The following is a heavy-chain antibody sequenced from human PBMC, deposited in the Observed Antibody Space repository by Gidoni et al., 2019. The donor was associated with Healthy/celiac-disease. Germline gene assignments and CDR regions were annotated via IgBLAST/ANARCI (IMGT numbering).Heavy chain of an antibody. V-gene: IGHV3-33*01. D-gene: IGHD6-19*01. Sequence: QVQLVESGGAVVQPGRALRLSCAASGFTFSSYGMHWVRQAPGKGLGWVAVIWYDGSNKYYADSVKGRFTISRDNSKNTLYLQMNSLRAEDTAVYYCARGVSGWAFDYWGQGTLVTVSS. CDR3: ARGVSGWAFDY. CDR2: IWYDGSNK. CDR1: GFTFSSYG. J-gene: IGHJ4*02.